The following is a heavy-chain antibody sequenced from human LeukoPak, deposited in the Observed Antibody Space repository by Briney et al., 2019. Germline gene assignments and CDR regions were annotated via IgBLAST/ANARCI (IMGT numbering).Heavy chain of an antibody. Sequence: SETLSLTCTVSGASISDFYWSWIRQSPEKGLEWLGYIFHTGSTNYNPSVKSRVTISMDTSKNQFSLRLNSVAAADTGVYYCARHPQEFRSDWFDPWGQGTLVTVSS. D-gene: IGHD3-10*01. CDR3: ARHPQEFRSDWFDP. CDR1: GASISDFY. V-gene: IGHV4-59*08. CDR2: IFHTGST. J-gene: IGHJ5*02.